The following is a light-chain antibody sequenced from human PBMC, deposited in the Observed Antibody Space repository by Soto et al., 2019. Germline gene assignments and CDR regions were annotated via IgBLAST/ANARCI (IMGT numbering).Light chain of an antibody. Sequence: QSVLTQPPSVSGAPGQRVTISCTGSSSNIGAGYDVHWYQQLPGTAPKLLIHDNTNRPSGVPDRFSGSRSGTSASLAITGLQAEDEADYYCQSYDSSLGGSRVFGTGTKLTVL. V-gene: IGLV1-40*01. CDR1: SSNIGAGYD. CDR3: QSYDSSLGGSRV. J-gene: IGLJ1*01. CDR2: DNT.